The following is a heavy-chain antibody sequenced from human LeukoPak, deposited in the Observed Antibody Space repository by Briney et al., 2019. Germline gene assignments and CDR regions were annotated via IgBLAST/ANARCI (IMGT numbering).Heavy chain of an antibody. D-gene: IGHD5-18*01. V-gene: IGHV4-59*08. CDR3: ATHTAMAYDAFDI. CDR1: GVSISSYY. Sequence: SETLSLTCSVSGVSISSYYWIWIRQPPGKGLEWIGYIYYGGSTNYNASLKSRVTISVDTSKTQFSLKLSSVTAADTAVYYCATHTAMAYDAFDIWGQGTMVTVSS. CDR2: IYYGGST. J-gene: IGHJ3*02.